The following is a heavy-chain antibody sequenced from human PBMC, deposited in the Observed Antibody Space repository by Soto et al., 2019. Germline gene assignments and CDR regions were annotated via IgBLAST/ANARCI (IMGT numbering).Heavy chain of an antibody. V-gene: IGHV4-39*01. CDR2: IYYSGST. Sequence: QLQLQESGPGLVKPSETLSLTCTVSGGSISSSSYYWGWIRQPPGQGLEWIGSIYYSGSTYYNLSLKSRVTISVDTSKTQFPPKPSSVTAADAAVYYGARRPGVPAAKPAGGYFDYWGQGTLVTLSP. CDR1: GGSISSSSYY. D-gene: IGHD2-2*01. J-gene: IGHJ4*02. CDR3: ARRPGVPAAKPAGGYFDY.